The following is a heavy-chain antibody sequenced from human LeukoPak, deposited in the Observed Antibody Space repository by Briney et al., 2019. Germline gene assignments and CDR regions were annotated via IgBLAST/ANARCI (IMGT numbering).Heavy chain of an antibody. J-gene: IGHJ4*02. D-gene: IGHD6-19*01. CDR1: GYTFTGYY. CDR3: ARSTGAVADVDY. V-gene: IGHV1-46*01. CDR2: INPSGGST. Sequence: GASVKVSCKASGYTFTGYYMHWVRQAPGQGLEWMGIINPSGGSTSYAQKFQGRVTITRNTSISTAYMELSSLRSDDTAVYYCARSTGAVADVDYWGQGTLVTVSS.